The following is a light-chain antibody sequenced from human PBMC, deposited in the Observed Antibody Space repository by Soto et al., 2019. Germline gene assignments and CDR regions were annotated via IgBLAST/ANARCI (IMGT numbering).Light chain of an antibody. CDR1: QSITSNF. Sequence: EIVLTRSPGTLSLSPGERATLSCRASQSITSNFLAWYQQKPGQAPRLLIYGASTRAAGVPDRFSASGSGTDFTLTITRLEPEDFAVYYCQQYGRSPLMYTFGQGTKLGVK. V-gene: IGKV3-20*01. J-gene: IGKJ2*01. CDR2: GAS. CDR3: QQYGRSPLMYT.